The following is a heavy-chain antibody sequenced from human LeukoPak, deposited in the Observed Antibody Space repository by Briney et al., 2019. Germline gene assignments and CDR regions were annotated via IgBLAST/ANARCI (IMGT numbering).Heavy chain of an antibody. V-gene: IGHV3-33*08. CDR3: ARGRYDSSGYRYYFDY. CDR1: GFTFTSYG. J-gene: IGHJ4*02. CDR2: IWYDGSNK. D-gene: IGHD3-22*01. Sequence: PGGTLRLSCAASGFTFTSYGMSWVRQAPGKGLEWVTFIWYDGSNKYYADSVKGRFTISRDNAKNSLYLQMNSLRAEDTAVYYCARGRYDSSGYRYYFDYWGQGTLVTVSS.